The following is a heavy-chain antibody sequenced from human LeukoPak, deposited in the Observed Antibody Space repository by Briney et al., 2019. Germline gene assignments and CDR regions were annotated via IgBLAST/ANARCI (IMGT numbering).Heavy chain of an antibody. CDR1: GFTFDDYA. J-gene: IGHJ6*02. V-gene: IGHV3-9*01. Sequence: GRSLRLSCAASGFTFDDYAMHWVRQAPGKGLEWVSGISWTSGSIGYADSVKGRFTISRDNAKNSLYLQMNSLRAEDTALYYCAKDIYYYYAMDVWGQGTTVTVSS. CDR3: AKDIYYYYAMDV. CDR2: ISWTSGSI.